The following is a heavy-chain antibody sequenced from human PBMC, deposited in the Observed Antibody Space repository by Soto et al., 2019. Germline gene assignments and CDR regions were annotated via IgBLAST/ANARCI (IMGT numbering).Heavy chain of an antibody. J-gene: IGHJ5*02. Sequence: QVTLKESGPVLLKPTETLTLTCTVSVFSLSNTRMGVSWIRQPPGKALEWLAHIFSNDEKSYSTSLKSRLTNSKEAANSHVVLSMTNMEHVDTATYYCTRIEKGSATYTWGQGTLVTVSS. CDR1: VFSLSNTRMG. D-gene: IGHD3-10*01. CDR3: TRIEKGSATYT. V-gene: IGHV2-26*01. CDR2: IFSNDEK.